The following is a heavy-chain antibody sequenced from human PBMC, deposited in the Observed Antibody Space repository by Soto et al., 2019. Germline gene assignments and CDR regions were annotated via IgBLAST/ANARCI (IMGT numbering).Heavy chain of an antibody. Sequence: GSLRLSWAASGFTFSSYAMSWVRQAPGKGLEWVSAISGSGGSTYYADSVKGRFTISRDNSKNTLYLQMNSLRAEDTAVYYCAKVHLEWLPRYYFDYWGQGTLVTVSS. D-gene: IGHD3-3*01. CDR1: GFTFSSYA. CDR2: ISGSGGST. V-gene: IGHV3-23*01. J-gene: IGHJ4*02. CDR3: AKVHLEWLPRYYFDY.